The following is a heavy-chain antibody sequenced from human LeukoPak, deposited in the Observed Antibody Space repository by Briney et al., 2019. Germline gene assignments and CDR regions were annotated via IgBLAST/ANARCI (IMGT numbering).Heavy chain of an antibody. CDR2: IVVGSGNT. J-gene: IGHJ4*02. CDR1: GFTFTSSA. V-gene: IGHV1-58*02. D-gene: IGHD3-10*01. Sequence: GTSVKVSCKASGFTFTSSAMQWVRQAHGQRLEWIGWIVVGSGNTNYAQKFQGRVSITRDMSTSTANMELSSLRSEDTAVYYCAAVTMVRGVISADYWGQGTLVTVSS. CDR3: AAVTMVRGVISADY.